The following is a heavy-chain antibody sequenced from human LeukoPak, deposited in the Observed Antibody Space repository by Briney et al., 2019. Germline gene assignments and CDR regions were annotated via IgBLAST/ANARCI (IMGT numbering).Heavy chain of an antibody. CDR2: IYPGDSDT. J-gene: IGHJ5*02. Sequence: GESLKISCKGSGYSFTSYWIAWVRQMPWKGLEWMGIIYPGDSDTRYSPSFQGQVTISADKSISTAYLQWSSLKASDTAMYYCATSPGYGDYFGWFDPWGQGTLVTVSS. D-gene: IGHD4-17*01. V-gene: IGHV5-51*01. CDR3: ATSPGYGDYFGWFDP. CDR1: GYSFTSYW.